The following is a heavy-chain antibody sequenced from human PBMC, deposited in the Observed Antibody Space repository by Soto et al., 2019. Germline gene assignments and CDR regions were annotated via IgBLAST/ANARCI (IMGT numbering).Heavy chain of an antibody. Sequence: SETLSLTCAVYGGSFSGYYWTWIRQPPGTGLEWIGEINHSGSTNYNPSLKSRVTISVDTSKNQFSLKLTSVTAADTAVYYCAREGGYDFWSGYYAPYYYYYGMDVWGQGTTVTVS. V-gene: IGHV4-34*01. CDR2: INHSGST. J-gene: IGHJ6*02. CDR1: GGSFSGYY. D-gene: IGHD3-3*01. CDR3: AREGGYDFWSGYYAPYYYYYGMDV.